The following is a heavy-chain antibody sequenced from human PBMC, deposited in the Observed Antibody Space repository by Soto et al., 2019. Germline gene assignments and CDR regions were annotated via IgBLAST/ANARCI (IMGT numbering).Heavy chain of an antibody. CDR2: IYYSGST. Sequence: SETLSLTCTVSGGSISSYYWSWIRQPPGKGLEWIGYIYYSGSTNYNPSLKSRVTISVDTSKNQFSLKLSSVTAADTAVYYCARHVGYYGDYRADVSDAFDIWGQGTMVTVSS. J-gene: IGHJ3*02. D-gene: IGHD4-17*01. V-gene: IGHV4-59*08. CDR1: GGSISSYY. CDR3: ARHVGYYGDYRADVSDAFDI.